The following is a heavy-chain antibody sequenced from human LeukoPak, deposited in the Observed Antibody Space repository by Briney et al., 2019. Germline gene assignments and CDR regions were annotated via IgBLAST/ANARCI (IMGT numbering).Heavy chain of an antibody. D-gene: IGHD3-3*01. Sequence: GGSLRLSCAASGFTFSNYWMTWVRQAPGKGLEWVAFIRYDGSNKYYADSVKGRFTISRDNSKNTLYLQMNSLRAADTAVYYCAKDPSWNGVVIRYMDVWGKGTTVTVSS. CDR3: AKDPSWNGVVIRYMDV. J-gene: IGHJ6*03. V-gene: IGHV3-30*02. CDR2: IRYDGSNK. CDR1: GFTFSNYW.